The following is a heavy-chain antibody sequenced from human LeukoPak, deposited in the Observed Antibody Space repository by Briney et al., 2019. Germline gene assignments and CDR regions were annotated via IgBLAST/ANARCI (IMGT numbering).Heavy chain of an antibody. CDR1: GGSISSYY. J-gene: IGHJ4*02. Sequence: SETLSLTCTVSGGSISSYYWNWIRQPAGGGLEWIGRIHSSGSTNYNPSPKGRITVSLDTSRNQFSLQLTSMAAADTAEYYCARGSKAIYYTLDYWGQGTLVTVSS. D-gene: IGHD1-26*01. CDR3: ARGSKAIYYTLDY. CDR2: IHSSGST. V-gene: IGHV4-4*07.